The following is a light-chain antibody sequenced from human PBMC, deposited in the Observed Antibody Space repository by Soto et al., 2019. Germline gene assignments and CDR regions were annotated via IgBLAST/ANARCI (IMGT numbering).Light chain of an antibody. V-gene: IGKV3-15*01. CDR1: QSVSSN. J-gene: IGKJ4*01. Sequence: EIVMTQSPATLSVSPGERATLSCRASQSVSSNLAWYQQKPGQAPRLLIYGASTRVTGIPVRFSGSGSGTEFTLTISSLQSEDFAVYYCQQYNNWPPLTFGGGTKVEIK. CDR3: QQYNNWPPLT. CDR2: GAS.